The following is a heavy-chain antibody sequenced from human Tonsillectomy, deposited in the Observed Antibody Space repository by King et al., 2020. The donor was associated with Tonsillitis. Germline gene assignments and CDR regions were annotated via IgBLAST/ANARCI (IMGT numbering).Heavy chain of an antibody. D-gene: IGHD3-10*01. CDR2: ISWNSGSI. V-gene: IGHV3-9*01. CDR3: AKEEGGGGSGSYGGMDV. Sequence: VQLVQSGGGLVQPGRSLRLSCAASGFTFDDYAMHWVRQAPGKGLEWVSGISWNSGSIGYADSVKGRFTISRDNAKNSLYLQMNSLRAEDTALYYCAKEEGGGGSGSYGGMDVWGQGTTVTVSS. J-gene: IGHJ6*02. CDR1: GFTFDDYA.